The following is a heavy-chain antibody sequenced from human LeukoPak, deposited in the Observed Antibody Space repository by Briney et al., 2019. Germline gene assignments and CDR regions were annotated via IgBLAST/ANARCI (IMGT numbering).Heavy chain of an antibody. CDR1: GYTFTSYG. J-gene: IGHJ5*02. CDR2: INVYNGNT. V-gene: IGHV1-18*01. D-gene: IGHD3-22*01. Sequence: ASVKVSCKASGYTFTSYGISWVRQAPGQGLEWMGWINVYNGNTNYAQKLQGRVTMTTDTSTSTAYMELRSLRSDDTAVYYCARTNYYDSSGYYYGGGDWFDPWGQGTLVTVSS. CDR3: ARTNYYDSSGYYYGGGDWFDP.